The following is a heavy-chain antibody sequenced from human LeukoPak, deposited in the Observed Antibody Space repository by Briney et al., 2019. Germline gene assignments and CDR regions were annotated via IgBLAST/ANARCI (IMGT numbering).Heavy chain of an antibody. V-gene: IGHV4-4*02. Sequence: SEPLSLTCAVSSGSISSSNWWSWVRQPPGKGLEWIGEIYHSGSTNYNPSLKSRVTISVDKSKNQFSLKLSSVTAADTAVYYCARNYGSGSYYPFDYWGQGTLVTVSS. CDR2: IYHSGST. D-gene: IGHD3-10*01. CDR1: SGSISSSNW. J-gene: IGHJ4*02. CDR3: ARNYGSGSYYPFDY.